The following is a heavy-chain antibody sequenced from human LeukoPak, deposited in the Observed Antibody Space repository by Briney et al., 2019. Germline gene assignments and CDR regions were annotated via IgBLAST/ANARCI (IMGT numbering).Heavy chain of an antibody. J-gene: IGHJ4*02. CDR3: ARDPPRYCSSTSCPDYFDY. D-gene: IGHD2-2*01. CDR1: GGTFSSYA. V-gene: IGHV1-69*13. CDR2: IIPIFGTA. Sequence: SVKVSCKASGGTFSSYAISWVRQAPGQGLEWMGGIIPIFGTANYAQKFQGRVTITADESTSTAYMELSSLRSEDTAVYYCARDPPRYCSSTSCPDYFDYWGQGTLVTVCS.